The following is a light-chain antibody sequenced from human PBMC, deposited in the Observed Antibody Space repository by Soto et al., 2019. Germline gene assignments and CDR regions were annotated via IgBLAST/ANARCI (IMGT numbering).Light chain of an antibody. J-gene: IGLJ2*01. V-gene: IGLV1-44*01. CDR1: RSNVGRNS. Sequence: QSVVTQPPSASQTPGQRVTISCSGSRSNVGRNSVSWYQHVPGTAPKLLIYSHDQRPSGVPDRISASRSGTAASLAISGLRSEDEADYYCSSYARNRDILFGGGTQLTVL. CDR3: SSYARNRDIL. CDR2: SHD.